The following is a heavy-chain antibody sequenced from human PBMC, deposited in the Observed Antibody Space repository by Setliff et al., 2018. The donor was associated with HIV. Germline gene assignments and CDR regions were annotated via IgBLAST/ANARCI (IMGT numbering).Heavy chain of an antibody. CDR3: ARDATRGGDMDV. Sequence: PGGSLRLSCAASGFSFSSYWMSGVRQAPGKVLEWVANIKEDGSEKYYVDSVRGRFTISRDNAKNSLYLQMNSLRAEDTAVYYCARDATRGGDMDVWAKGTTVTVSS. J-gene: IGHJ6*03. D-gene: IGHD2-15*01. V-gene: IGHV3-7*01. CDR1: GFSFSSYW. CDR2: IKEDGSEK.